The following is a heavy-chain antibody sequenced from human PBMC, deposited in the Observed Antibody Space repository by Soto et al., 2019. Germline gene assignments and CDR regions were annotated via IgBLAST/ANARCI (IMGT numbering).Heavy chain of an antibody. D-gene: IGHD3-16*01. J-gene: IGHJ4*02. CDR1: GFSFNNYA. Sequence: EVPLWEAGGGLVQPGGSLRLSCVASGFSFNNYAMTWVRQAPGKGLEGVSGISGSGDGTYYADSVKDRFSVSRDKSTSTVYLQLSSLRVEDTAVYYCAKDNGVRGSSYFGDWGQGALVIVSS. V-gene: IGHV3-23*01. CDR2: ISGSGDGT. CDR3: AKDNGVRGSSYFGD.